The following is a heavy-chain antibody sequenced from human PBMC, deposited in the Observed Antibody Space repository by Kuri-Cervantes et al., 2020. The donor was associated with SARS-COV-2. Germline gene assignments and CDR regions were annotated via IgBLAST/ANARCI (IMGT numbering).Heavy chain of an antibody. Sequence: SETLSLTCTVSGGSTSSYYWSWIRQPAGKGLEWIGRIYTSGSTNYNPSLKSRVTMSVDTSKNQLSLKLSSVTAADTAVYYCARELGITMSWDAFDIWGQGTMVTVSS. CDR2: IYTSGST. V-gene: IGHV4-4*07. J-gene: IGHJ3*02. D-gene: IGHD3-22*01. CDR3: ARELGITMSWDAFDI. CDR1: GGSTSSYY.